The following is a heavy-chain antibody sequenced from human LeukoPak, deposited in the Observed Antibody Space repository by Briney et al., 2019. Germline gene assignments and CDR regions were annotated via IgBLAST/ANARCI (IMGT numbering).Heavy chain of an antibody. CDR1: GYTFSSYY. J-gene: IGHJ4*02. Sequence: ASVKVSCKASGYTFSSYYMHWVRQAPGQGLEWMGLINPSGSITSYAQKFQGRVTMTRDTSTSTVYMELSSLRSEDTAVYYCARERDDYALDYWGQGTLVTVSP. CDR3: ARERDDYALDY. D-gene: IGHD4/OR15-4a*01. CDR2: INPSGSIT. V-gene: IGHV1-46*01.